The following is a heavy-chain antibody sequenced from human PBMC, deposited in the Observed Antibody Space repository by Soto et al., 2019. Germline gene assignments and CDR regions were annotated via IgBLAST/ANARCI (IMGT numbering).Heavy chain of an antibody. CDR2: IHYSGST. J-gene: IGHJ4*02. V-gene: IGHV4-59*08. D-gene: IGHD3-9*01. Sequence: SETLSLTCTVSGGSISSYYWSWIRQPPGKRLEWIGYIHYSGSTNYNSSLKSRVTISVDMSKNQFSLKLRSVTAADTAVYYCGRRRYFDWAFDYWGQGNLVTVS. CDR3: GRRRYFDWAFDY. CDR1: GGSISSYY.